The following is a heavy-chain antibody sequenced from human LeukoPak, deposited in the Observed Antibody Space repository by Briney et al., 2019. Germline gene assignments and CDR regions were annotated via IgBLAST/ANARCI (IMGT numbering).Heavy chain of an antibody. J-gene: IGHJ6*04. D-gene: IGHD2-2*03. CDR2: IIPIFGTA. CDR3: ARDAGYCSSTSCSPTEYYYYGMDV. Sequence: ASVKVSCKASGGTFSSYAISWVRQAPGQGLEWMGGIIPIFGTANYAQKFQGRVTITADESTGTAYMELSSLRSEDTAVYYCARDAGYCSSTSCSPTEYYYYGMDVWGKGTTVTVSS. CDR1: GGTFSSYA. V-gene: IGHV1-69*01.